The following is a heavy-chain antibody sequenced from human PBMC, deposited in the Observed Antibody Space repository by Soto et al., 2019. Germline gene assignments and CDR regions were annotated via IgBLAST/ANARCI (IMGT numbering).Heavy chain of an antibody. Sequence: SETLSLTCTVSVGSISGYHWSWIRQPPGKGLEWIGYMYNTGSTVYNPSFKSRVTISVDTSKNQFSLKLNSVTAADTAVYYCARDLWGYCGTDCYPLDVWGQGTTVTVSS. CDR2: MYNTGST. CDR3: ARDLWGYCGTDCYPLDV. J-gene: IGHJ6*02. V-gene: IGHV4-59*01. D-gene: IGHD2-21*02. CDR1: VGSISGYH.